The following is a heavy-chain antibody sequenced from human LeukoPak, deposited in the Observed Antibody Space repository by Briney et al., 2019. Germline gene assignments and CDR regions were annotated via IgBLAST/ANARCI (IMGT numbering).Heavy chain of an antibody. J-gene: IGHJ6*02. CDR1: GFTFSSYG. CDR2: ISYDGSNK. Sequence: PGRSLRLSCAASGFTFSSYGMHWVRQAPGKGLEWVAVISYDGSNKYYADSVKGRFTISRDNSKNTLYLQMNSLRAEDTAVYYCAKVAVPAAIYYYYGMGVWGQGTTVTVSS. V-gene: IGHV3-30*18. CDR3: AKVAVPAAIYYYYGMGV. D-gene: IGHD2-2*01.